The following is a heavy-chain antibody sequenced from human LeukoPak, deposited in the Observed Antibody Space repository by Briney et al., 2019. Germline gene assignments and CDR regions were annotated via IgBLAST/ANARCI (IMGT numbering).Heavy chain of an antibody. V-gene: IGHV3-30*02. CDR3: AKLSGYCSSTSCYNTLGFDY. D-gene: IGHD2-2*02. CDR1: GFTFSSYG. J-gene: IGHJ4*02. Sequence: GGSLRLSCAASGFTFSSYGMHWVRQAPGKGLEWVAFIRYDGSNKYYADSVKGRFTISRDNSKNTLYLQMNSLRAEDTAVYYCAKLSGYCSSTSCYNTLGFDYWGQGTLVTVSS. CDR2: IRYDGSNK.